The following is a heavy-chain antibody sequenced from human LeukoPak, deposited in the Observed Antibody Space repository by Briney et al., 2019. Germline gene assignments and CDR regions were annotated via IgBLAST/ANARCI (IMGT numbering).Heavy chain of an antibody. CDR1: GFTFSIYS. CDR2: ISSSSTI. CDR3: ARAKDNYYGSGSYD. V-gene: IGHV3-48*02. J-gene: IGHJ4*02. Sequence: GGSLRLSCAASGFTFSIYSMHWVRQAPGKGLEWVSYISSSSTIKYADSVKGRFTIYRDNAKNSLFLQMNSLRDEDTAVYYCARAKDNYYGSGSYDWGQGTLVTVSS. D-gene: IGHD3-10*01.